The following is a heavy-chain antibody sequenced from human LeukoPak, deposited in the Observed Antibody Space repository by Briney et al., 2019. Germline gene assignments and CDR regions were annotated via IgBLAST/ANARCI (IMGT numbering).Heavy chain of an antibody. V-gene: IGHV1-2*06. J-gene: IGHJ5*02. CDR1: GYTFTDYY. CDR3: ARGGCSSTSCYSWFDP. Sequence: VASVKVSCKASGYTFTDYYMHWVRQAPGQGLEWMGRINPNSGGTNYAQKFQGRVTMTRDTSISTAYMELSRLRSDDTAVYYCARGGCSSTSCYSWFDPWGQGTLVTVSS. CDR2: INPNSGGT. D-gene: IGHD2-2*01.